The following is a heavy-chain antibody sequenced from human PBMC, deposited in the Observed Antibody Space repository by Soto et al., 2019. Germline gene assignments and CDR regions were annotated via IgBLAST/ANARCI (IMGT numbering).Heavy chain of an antibody. CDR3: ARPMSNYGVHGGAFDI. V-gene: IGHV2-5*02. CDR1: GFSLTTSGVG. D-gene: IGHD4-17*01. J-gene: IGHJ3*02. Sequence: GSGPTLVNPTQTLTLTCTFSGFSLTTSGVGVGWIRQPPGKALEWLALIYWDDDKRYSPSLKNRLTITKDTSKNQVVLTMTNMDPVDTGTYYCARPMSNYGVHGGAFDIWGQGTMVTVSS. CDR2: IYWDDDK.